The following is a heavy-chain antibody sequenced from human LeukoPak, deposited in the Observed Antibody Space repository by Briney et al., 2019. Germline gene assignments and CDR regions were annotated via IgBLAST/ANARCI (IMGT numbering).Heavy chain of an antibody. D-gene: IGHD3-3*01. J-gene: IGHJ4*02. CDR1: GFTVSSNY. Sequence: GGSLRLSCAASGFTVSSNYMSWVRQAPGKGLEWVSVIYSGGSTYYADSVKGRFTISRDNSKNTLYLQMNSLRAEDAAVYYCAKDPRYDLGKDWGQGTLVTVSS. CDR3: AKDPRYDLGKD. CDR2: IYSGGST. V-gene: IGHV3-53*01.